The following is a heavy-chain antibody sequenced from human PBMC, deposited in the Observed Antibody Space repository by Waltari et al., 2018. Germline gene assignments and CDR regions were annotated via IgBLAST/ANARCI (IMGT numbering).Heavy chain of an antibody. CDR3: ARDRGRGLYLDT. Sequence: VSGDSLSGNYWLSWVRHSPQKGLEWIGQIHRSGRTNYNPSFGSRVTVSGDTSNNKFSLKVTSATAADTAVYYCARDRGRGLYLDTWGPGTLVTVSP. V-gene: IGHV4-4*02. CDR2: IHRSGRT. D-gene: IGHD2-15*01. CDR1: GDSLSGNYW. J-gene: IGHJ5*02.